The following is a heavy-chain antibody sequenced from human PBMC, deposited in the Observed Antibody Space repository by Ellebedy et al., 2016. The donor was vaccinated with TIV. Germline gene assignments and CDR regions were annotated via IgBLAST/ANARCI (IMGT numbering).Heavy chain of an antibody. CDR3: ARDKDGGYGFDP. J-gene: IGHJ5*02. CDR2: ISGKGDIT. CDR1: GFAFSTYS. D-gene: IGHD5-12*01. V-gene: IGHV3-64*01. Sequence: PGGSLRLSCAASGFAFSTYSMNWVRQAPGMGLEYLASISGKGDITYYANSVKGRFTISRDNSKNTLYLQLGSLRGEDMAVYYCARDKDGGYGFDPWGQGTLVTVSS.